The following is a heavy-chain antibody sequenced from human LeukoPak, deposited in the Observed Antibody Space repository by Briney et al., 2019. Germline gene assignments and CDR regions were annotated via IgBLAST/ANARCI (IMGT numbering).Heavy chain of an antibody. CDR3: VKRDRGTLDY. Sequence: PGGSLRLSCAASGFTFSTYAMTWVRQAPGKGLEWVSAIGARGDTSDYADSVKGRFTISRDNSKNTLYLQMNTLRVEDTAIYYCVKRDRGTLDYWGQGTLVTVSS. V-gene: IGHV3-23*01. J-gene: IGHJ4*02. CDR2: IGARGDTS. D-gene: IGHD1-1*01. CDR1: GFTFSTYA.